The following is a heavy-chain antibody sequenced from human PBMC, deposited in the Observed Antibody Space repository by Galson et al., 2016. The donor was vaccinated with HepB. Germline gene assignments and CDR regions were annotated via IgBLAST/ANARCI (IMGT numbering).Heavy chain of an antibody. CDR3: ARDRDFPDDHPDPFDC. J-gene: IGHJ4*02. CDR1: GFTFSRFW. Sequence: SLRLSCAASGFTFSRFWMSWVRQAPGKGLEWVANIKQDGSEKHYADSVKGLFTISRDNANQSVYLQMNRLRAEDTAIYHCARDRDFPDDHPDPFDCWGQGTVVTVSS. D-gene: IGHD3-3*01. CDR2: IKQDGSEK. V-gene: IGHV3-7*03.